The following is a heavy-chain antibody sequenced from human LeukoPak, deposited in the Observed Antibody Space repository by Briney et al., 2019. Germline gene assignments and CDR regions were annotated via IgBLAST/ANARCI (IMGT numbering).Heavy chain of an antibody. V-gene: IGHV4-59*08. Sequence: SETLSLTCTVSGGSIGSYYWSWMRQPPGKGLEWIGYIYYSGSTYYNPSLKSRVTISVDTSKNQFSLKLSSVTAADTAVYYCASGRIAAAGTAGDYYYYYMDVWGKGTTVTVSS. CDR2: IYYSGST. CDR3: ASGRIAAAGTAGDYYYYYMDV. CDR1: GGSIGSYY. D-gene: IGHD6-13*01. J-gene: IGHJ6*03.